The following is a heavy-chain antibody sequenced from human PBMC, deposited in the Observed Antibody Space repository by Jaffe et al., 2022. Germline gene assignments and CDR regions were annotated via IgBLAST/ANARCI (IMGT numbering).Heavy chain of an antibody. CDR3: AREPRMYSSSWFHYFDY. V-gene: IGHV4-34*01. D-gene: IGHD6-13*01. J-gene: IGHJ4*02. Sequence: QVQLQQWGAGLLKPSETLSLTCAVYGGSFSGYYWSWIRQPPGKGLEWIGEINHSGSTNYNPSLKSRVTISVDTSKNQFSLKLSSVTAADTAVYYCAREPRMYSSSWFHYFDYWGQGTLVTVSS. CDR1: GGSFSGYY. CDR2: INHSGST.